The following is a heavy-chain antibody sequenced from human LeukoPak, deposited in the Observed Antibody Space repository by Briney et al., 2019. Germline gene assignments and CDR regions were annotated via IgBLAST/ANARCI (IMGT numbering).Heavy chain of an antibody. D-gene: IGHD5-12*01. CDR1: WFTHWSYG. CDR2: ISGSGDST. Sequence: GGALRLFCGAAWFTHWSYGERGGPPDPGEGVGGGLGISGSGDSTYYADSVKGRFTISRDNSKNTLYLQMNSLRAEDTAVYYCAKDRRGYSAYGCLDYWGQGTLVTVSS. J-gene: IGHJ4*02. CDR3: AKDRRGYSAYGCLDY. V-gene: IGHV3-23*01.